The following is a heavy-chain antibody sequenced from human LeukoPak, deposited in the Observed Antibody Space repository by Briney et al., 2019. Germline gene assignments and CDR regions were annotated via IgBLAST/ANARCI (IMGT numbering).Heavy chain of an antibody. CDR1: GGSISSYY. D-gene: IGHD3-22*01. Sequence: SETLSLTCTVSGGSISSYYWSWIRQPPGKGLEWFAYIYYTGNANYNPSLKSRVTISVDTSKNQFSLKLNSVTAADTAVYYCARPHYDSTHDAFDIWGQGTMVTVS. V-gene: IGHV4-59*13. CDR3: ARPHYDSTHDAFDI. J-gene: IGHJ3*02. CDR2: IYYTGNA.